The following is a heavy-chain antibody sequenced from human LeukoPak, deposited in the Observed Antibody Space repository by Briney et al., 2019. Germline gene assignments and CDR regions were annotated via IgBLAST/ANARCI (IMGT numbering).Heavy chain of an antibody. CDR2: IYYSGST. D-gene: IGHD6-13*01. CDR3: ARYSSSWYDSFDY. CDR1: GGSISSGGYY. V-gene: IGHV4-31*03. Sequence: PSETLSLTCTVSGGSISSGGYYWSWIRQHPGKGLEWIGYIYYSGSTYYNPSLKSRVTISVDTSKNQFSLKLNSVTPEDTAVYYCARYSSSWYDSFDYWGQGTLVTVSS. J-gene: IGHJ4*02.